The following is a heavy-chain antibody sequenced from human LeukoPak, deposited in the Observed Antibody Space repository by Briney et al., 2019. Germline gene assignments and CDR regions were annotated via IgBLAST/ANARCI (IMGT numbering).Heavy chain of an antibody. J-gene: IGHJ4*02. CDR1: GFTFSSYT. V-gene: IGHV3-48*01. CDR3: TREFDGVTIFGVVINESSFDY. CDR2: INSRGSTI. D-gene: IGHD3-3*01. Sequence: GGSLRLSCAASGFTFSSYTMNWLRQAPGKGLECVSYINSRGSTISYADSVKGRFTVSRDNAKNSLYLQMNSLRAEDTAVYYCTREFDGVTIFGVVINESSFDYWGQGTLVTVSS.